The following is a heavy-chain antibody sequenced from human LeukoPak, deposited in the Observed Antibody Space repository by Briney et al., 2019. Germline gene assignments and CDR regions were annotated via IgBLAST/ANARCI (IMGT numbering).Heavy chain of an antibody. CDR3: ARGAVVVPAAMGTSNWFDP. V-gene: IGHV4-59*01. Sequence: SETLSLTCTVSGGSISSYYWSWIRQPPGKGLEWIGYIYYSGSTNYNPSLKSRVTISVDTSKDQFSLKLSSVTAADTAVYYCARGAVVVPAAMGTSNWFDPWGQGTLVTVSS. CDR2: IYYSGST. J-gene: IGHJ5*02. D-gene: IGHD2-2*01. CDR1: GGSISSYY.